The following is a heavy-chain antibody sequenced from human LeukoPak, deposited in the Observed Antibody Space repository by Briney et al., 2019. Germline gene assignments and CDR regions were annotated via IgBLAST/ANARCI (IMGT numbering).Heavy chain of an antibody. CDR1: GFTFSSYE. V-gene: IGHV3-48*03. CDR3: ARVGFGELSD. J-gene: IGHJ4*02. Sequence: PGGSLRLSCAASGFTFSSYEMNWVRQAPGKGLEWVSYISSSGSTIYYADSVKGRFTISRDNAKNSLYLQMNSLRAEETAVDYCARVGFGELSDWGQGTLVTVSS. CDR2: ISSSGSTI. D-gene: IGHD3-10*01.